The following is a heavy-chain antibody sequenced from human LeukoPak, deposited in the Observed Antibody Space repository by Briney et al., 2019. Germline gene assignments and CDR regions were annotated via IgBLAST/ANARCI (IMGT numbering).Heavy chain of an antibody. D-gene: IGHD3-22*01. Sequence: GGSLRLSCAASGFTFSSCAMSWVRQAPGKGLEWVSAISGSGGSTYYADSVKGRFTISRDNSKDTLYLQMNSLRAEDTAVYYCAKDARGYYEVEYFQHWGQGTLVTVSS. J-gene: IGHJ1*01. CDR3: AKDARGYYEVEYFQH. CDR1: GFTFSSCA. CDR2: ISGSGGST. V-gene: IGHV3-23*01.